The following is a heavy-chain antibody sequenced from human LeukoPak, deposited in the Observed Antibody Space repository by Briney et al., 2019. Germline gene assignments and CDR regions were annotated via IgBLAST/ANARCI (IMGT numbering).Heavy chain of an antibody. D-gene: IGHD2-15*01. CDR1: GYTFTGYY. Sequence: ASVKVSCKASGYTFTGYYMHWVRQAPGQGLEWMGWINPNSGGSNYAQKFQGRVTMTRDTSISTAYMELSRLRSDDTAVYYCARDIGHRRRVVVVVAAIVWAFDIWGQGTMVTVSS. J-gene: IGHJ3*02. CDR3: ARDIGHRRRVVVVVAAIVWAFDI. V-gene: IGHV1-2*02. CDR2: INPNSGGS.